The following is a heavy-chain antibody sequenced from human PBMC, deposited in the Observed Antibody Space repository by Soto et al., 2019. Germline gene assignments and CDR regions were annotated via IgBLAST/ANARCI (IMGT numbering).Heavy chain of an antibody. V-gene: IGHV3-30*18. CDR2: ISSDGSKI. CDR3: AKDSYDILASFYPNWFDP. CDR1: GFSFSNSA. Sequence: QVQLVQSGGCVVQPGGSLRLSCEASGFSFSNSAMHWVRQAPGKGLEWVAVISSDGSKIYYGDSVKGRLTISRDNSKNTLYLQMNSLRPEDTAVYYCAKDSYDILASFYPNWFDPWGQGTLVSVSS. J-gene: IGHJ5*02. D-gene: IGHD3-9*01.